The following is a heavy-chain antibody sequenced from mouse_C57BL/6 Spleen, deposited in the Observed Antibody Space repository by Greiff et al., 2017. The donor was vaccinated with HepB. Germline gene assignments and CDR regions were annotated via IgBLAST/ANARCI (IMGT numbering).Heavy chain of an antibody. CDR1: YTFTDYYM. D-gene: IGHD2-1*01. V-gene: IGHV1-83*01. CDR2: YPGSGNTY. Sequence: VQLQQPGPELVKPGASVKMSCKASGYTFTDYYMHWVKQKPGKGLEWIGEIYPGSGNTYYNEKFKGKATLTADTSSSTAYMQLSSLTSEDSAVYCCARSTYGNYEDDFDYWGKGTTLTVSS. J-gene: IGHJ2*01. CDR3: RSTYGNYEDDFDY.